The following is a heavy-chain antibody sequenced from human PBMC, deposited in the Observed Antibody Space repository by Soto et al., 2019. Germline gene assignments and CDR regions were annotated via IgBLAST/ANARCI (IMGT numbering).Heavy chain of an antibody. CDR2: INPNSGGT. Sequence: GASVKVSCKASGYTFTGYYMHWVRQAPGQGLEWMGWINPNSGGTNYAQKYQGWVTMTRDTSISTAYMELSRLRSDDTAVYYFARGIAAAGTVYYYYGMDVWGQGTTVTVSS. V-gene: IGHV1-2*04. CDR1: GYTFTGYY. D-gene: IGHD6-13*01. J-gene: IGHJ6*02. CDR3: ARGIAAAGTVYYYYGMDV.